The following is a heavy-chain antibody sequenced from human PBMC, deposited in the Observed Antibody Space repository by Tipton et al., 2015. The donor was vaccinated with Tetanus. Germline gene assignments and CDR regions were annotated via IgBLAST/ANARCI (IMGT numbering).Heavy chain of an antibody. CDR1: GYSLTSYA. Sequence: QLVQSGAEVKKPGAPLKVSCKASGYSLTSYAMHWVRQAPGQRLEWMGWINAGNDDTKYSPKFQGRVTITRDTSASTTYMELSSLGSEDTGVDYCARGCTYCNFGIGVWGQGTTGTVSS. J-gene: IGHJ6*02. V-gene: IGHV1-3*01. D-gene: IGHD2-8*01. CDR3: ARGCTYCNFGIGV. CDR2: INAGNDDT.